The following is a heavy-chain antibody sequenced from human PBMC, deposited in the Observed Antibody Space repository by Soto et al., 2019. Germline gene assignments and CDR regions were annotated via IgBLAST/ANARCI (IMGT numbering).Heavy chain of an antibody. J-gene: IGHJ4*02. CDR3: SRGNGNIDY. V-gene: IGHV3-33*01. CDR2: IWYDGSNK. D-gene: IGHD4-4*01. Sequence: QVQLVESGGGVVQPGRSLRLSCAASGFTFSSYGMHWVRQAPGKGLEWVAVIWYDGSNKYYADSVKGRFTISRDNSKNTLYLQMNSLSAEDTAVYYCSRGNGNIDYWGQGTLVTVSS. CDR1: GFTFSSYG.